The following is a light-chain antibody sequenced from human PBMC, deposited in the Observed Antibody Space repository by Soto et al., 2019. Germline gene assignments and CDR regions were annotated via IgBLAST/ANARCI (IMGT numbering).Light chain of an antibody. V-gene: IGKV3-20*01. J-gene: IGKJ2*01. CDR1: QSVGETF. CDR2: GAS. CDR3: QVFGRSPPYT. Sequence: EIVLTQSPGTLSLSPGERATLSCRASQSVGETFLAWYQQRPGQAPRLLIFGASRRATGIPERFSGRGSGTDFTLTISRREPEDFAVYYCQVFGRSPPYTFGQGTKLEIK.